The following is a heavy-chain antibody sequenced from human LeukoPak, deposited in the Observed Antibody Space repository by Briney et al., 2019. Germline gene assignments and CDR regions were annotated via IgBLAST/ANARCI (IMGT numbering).Heavy chain of an antibody. CDR3: ARGGFGTLLLDY. CDR1: GFSFSSYS. J-gene: IGHJ4*02. V-gene: IGHV3-30*04. D-gene: IGHD3-10*01. CDR2: ISYDGSNK. Sequence: GGSLRLSCAASGFSFSSYSMHRIRQSPGKGLEWVAFISYDGSNKYYADSVKGRFTISRDNPKNTLYVQMNSLRAEDTAVYYCARGGFGTLLLDYWGQGTLVTVSS.